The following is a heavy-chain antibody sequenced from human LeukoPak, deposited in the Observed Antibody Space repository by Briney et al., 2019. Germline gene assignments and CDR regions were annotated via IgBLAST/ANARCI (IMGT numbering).Heavy chain of an antibody. CDR3: ARGGQIGIAAADPYYYYGMDV. Sequence: GESLKIPCKGSGYSFTSYWIGWVRQMPGKGLEWMGIIYPGDSDTRYSPSFQGQVTISADKSISTAYLQWSSLKASDTAMYYCARGGQIGIAAADPYYYYGMDVWGQGTTVTVSS. D-gene: IGHD6-13*01. V-gene: IGHV5-51*01. J-gene: IGHJ6*02. CDR2: IYPGDSDT. CDR1: GYSFTSYW.